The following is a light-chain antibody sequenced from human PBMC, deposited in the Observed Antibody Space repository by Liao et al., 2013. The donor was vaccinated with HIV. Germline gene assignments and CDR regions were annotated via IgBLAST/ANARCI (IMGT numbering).Light chain of an antibody. Sequence: SYELTQPLSVSVSPGQTASITCSGDYLGDKYASWYQHKPGQAPVLVIYQDNKRPSGIPERFSGSNSGNTATLTISGTQVIDEADYYCQTWDRTTFVFGTGTKVTVL. J-gene: IGLJ1*01. CDR1: YLGDKY. V-gene: IGLV3-1*01. CDR3: QTWDRTTFV. CDR2: QDN.